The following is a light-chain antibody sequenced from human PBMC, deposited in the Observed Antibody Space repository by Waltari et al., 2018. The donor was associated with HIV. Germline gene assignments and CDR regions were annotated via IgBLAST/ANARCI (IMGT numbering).Light chain of an antibody. J-gene: IGLJ2*01. CDR2: KNN. CDR1: SNNVGKQE. CDR3: SAWDSSLSAVV. Sequence: QAGLTQPPSVSKGLRQTATLTCTGNSNNVGKQEAAWPQQHQGHPPKLLSYKNNNRPSGISDRFSASRSGNTASLTITGLQPEDEADYFCSAWDSSLSAVVFGGGTTLTVL. V-gene: IGLV10-54*04.